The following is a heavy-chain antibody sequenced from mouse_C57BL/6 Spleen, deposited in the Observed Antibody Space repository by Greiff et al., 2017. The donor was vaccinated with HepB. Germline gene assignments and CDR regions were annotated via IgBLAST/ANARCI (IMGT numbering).Heavy chain of an antibody. CDR3: TTSGYSYFDY. CDR1: GFNIKDDY. Sequence: EVNVVESGAELVRPGASVKLSCTASGFNIKDDYMHWVKQRPEQGLERIGWIDPENGDTEYASKFQGKATITADTSSNTAYLQLSSLTSEDTAVYYCTTSGYSYFDYWGQGTTLTVSS. V-gene: IGHV14-4*01. D-gene: IGHD2-3*01. CDR2: IDPENGDT. J-gene: IGHJ2*01.